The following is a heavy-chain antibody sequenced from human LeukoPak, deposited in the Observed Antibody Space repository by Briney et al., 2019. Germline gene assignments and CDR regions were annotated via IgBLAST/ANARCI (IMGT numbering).Heavy chain of an antibody. D-gene: IGHD3-10*01. CDR3: ARDKMVRGVIITWLFDY. V-gene: IGHV4-39*02. Sequence: SETLSLTCTVSGGSISSSSYYWGWIRQPPGKGLEWIGSIYYSGSTYYNPSHKSRVTISVDTSKNQFSLKLSSVTAADTAVYYCARDKMVRGVIITWLFDYWGQGTLVTVSS. CDR2: IYYSGST. J-gene: IGHJ4*02. CDR1: GGSISSSSYY.